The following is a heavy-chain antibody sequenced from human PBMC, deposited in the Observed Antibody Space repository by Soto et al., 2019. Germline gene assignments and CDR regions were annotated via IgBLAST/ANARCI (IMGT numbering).Heavy chain of an antibody. J-gene: IGHJ4*02. CDR2: IIPILGIA. V-gene: IGHV1-69*08. D-gene: IGHD3-9*01. CDR3: AREEADDLLTGYYLY. CDR1: GGTFSSYT. Sequence: QVQLVQSGAEVKKPGSSVKVSCKASGGTFSSYTISWVRQAPGQGLEWMGRIIPILGIANYAQKFQGRVTITADKSTSTAYMELSSLRSEDTAVYYCAREEADDLLTGYYLYWGQGTLVTVSS.